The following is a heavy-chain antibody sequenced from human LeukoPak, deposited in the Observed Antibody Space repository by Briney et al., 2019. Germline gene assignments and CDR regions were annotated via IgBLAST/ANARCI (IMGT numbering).Heavy chain of an antibody. CDR3: ARVGYNSGWYEY. CDR1: GFTFSRYG. J-gene: IGHJ4*02. V-gene: IGHV3-33*01. CDR2: IWEDGSNI. Sequence: PGTSLRLSCAASGFTFSRYGMHWVRQAPGKGLEWVAVIWEDGSNIYYADSVKGRFTISRDNSKSTLYLQMNSLRAEDTAVYYCARVGYNSGWYEYWGQGTLVTVSS. D-gene: IGHD6-19*01.